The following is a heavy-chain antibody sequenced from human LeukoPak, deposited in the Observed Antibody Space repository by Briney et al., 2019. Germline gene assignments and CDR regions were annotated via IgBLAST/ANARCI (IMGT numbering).Heavy chain of an antibody. D-gene: IGHD5-18*01. CDR3: ARVPPGYGYGYFDY. CDR1: GGSISSYY. Sequence: SETLSLTCIGSGGSISSYYWSWIRQPPGKGLEWIGYIHSSGSTNYNPSLKSRITISVDTSKNQFSLKVSSVTAADKAVYYCARVPPGYGYGYFDYWGQGTLVTVSS. V-gene: IGHV4-59*01. CDR2: IHSSGST. J-gene: IGHJ4*02.